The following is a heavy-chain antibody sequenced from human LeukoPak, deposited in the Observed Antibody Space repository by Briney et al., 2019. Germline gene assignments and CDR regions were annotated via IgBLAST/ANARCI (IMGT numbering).Heavy chain of an antibody. J-gene: IGHJ4*02. D-gene: IGHD6-13*01. CDR2: IYYSGST. CDR3: ARDLGYSSSWYIPFDY. Sequence: SETLSLTCTVSGGSISGYYWSWIRQPPGKGLEWIGYIYYSGSTNYNPSLKSRVTISLDTSKNQFSLKLSSVTAADTAVYYCARDLGYSSSWYIPFDYWGQGTLVTVSS. CDR1: GGSISGYY. V-gene: IGHV4-59*12.